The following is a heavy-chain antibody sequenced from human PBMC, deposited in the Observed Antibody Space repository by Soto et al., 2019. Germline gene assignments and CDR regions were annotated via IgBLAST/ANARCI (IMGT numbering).Heavy chain of an antibody. Sequence: AASVKVSCKASGGTFSSYAISWVRQAPGQGLEWMGGIIPIFGTANYAQKFQGRVTITADESTSTAYMELSCLRSEDTAVYYCARDRYCISTSCYAGENWFDPWGQGTLVTVSS. J-gene: IGHJ5*02. V-gene: IGHV1-69*13. CDR1: GGTFSSYA. CDR2: IIPIFGTA. D-gene: IGHD2-2*01. CDR3: ARDRYCISTSCYAGENWFDP.